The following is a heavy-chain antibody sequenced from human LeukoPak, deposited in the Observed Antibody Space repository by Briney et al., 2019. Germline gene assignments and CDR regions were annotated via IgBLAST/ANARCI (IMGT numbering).Heavy chain of an antibody. Sequence: GGSLRLSCAASGFTFSSYGMHWVRQAPGKGLEWVSAISGSGGSTYYADSVKGRFTISRDNSKNTLYLQMNSLRAEDTAVYYCAKKVRWYYFDYWGQGTLVTVSS. V-gene: IGHV3-23*01. CDR3: AKKVRWYYFDY. CDR1: GFTFSSYG. J-gene: IGHJ4*02. D-gene: IGHD6-13*01. CDR2: ISGSGGST.